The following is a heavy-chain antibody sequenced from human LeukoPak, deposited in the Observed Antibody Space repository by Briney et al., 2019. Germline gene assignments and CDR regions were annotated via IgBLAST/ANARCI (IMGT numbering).Heavy chain of an antibody. CDR1: GFAFSGYW. D-gene: IGHD6-19*01. Sequence: AGGSLRLSCAASGFAFSGYWMHWVRQAPGKGPVWVSLINSDGRSTNYADSVKGRFTISRDNAKNTLYLHMNSLRAEDTAVYYCAYGTGWFFNYWGQGTLVTVSS. J-gene: IGHJ4*02. CDR2: INSDGRST. V-gene: IGHV3-74*01. CDR3: AYGTGWFFNY.